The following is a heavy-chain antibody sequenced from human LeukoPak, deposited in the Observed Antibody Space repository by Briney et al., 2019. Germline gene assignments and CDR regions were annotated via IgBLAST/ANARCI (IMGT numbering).Heavy chain of an antibody. CDR1: GASINNNF. Sequence: SETLSLTCTVSGASINNNFWTWIRQPPGKGLEWIGYIYSSGSANYNPSLKSRVTISVDTSKNQFSLKLSSVTAADTAVYYCARANGIAVAGPMDVWGQGTTVTVSS. D-gene: IGHD6-19*01. CDR3: ARANGIAVAGPMDV. CDR2: IYSSGSA. V-gene: IGHV4-59*12. J-gene: IGHJ6*02.